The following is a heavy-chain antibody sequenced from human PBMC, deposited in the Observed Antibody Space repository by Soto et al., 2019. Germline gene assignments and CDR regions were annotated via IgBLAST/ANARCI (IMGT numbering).Heavy chain of an antibody. D-gene: IGHD3-3*01. CDR2: ITDSDDKT. Sequence: PGGSLRLSCAASGFTFSSYAMTWVRQAPGKGLEWVSGITDSDDKTFYADSVKGRFTISRDNSKNTLYLQMNSLRAEDTAVYYRAKTRYDFWSGSDYWGQGTVVTVSS. V-gene: IGHV3-23*01. J-gene: IGHJ4*02. CDR3: AKTRYDFWSGSDY. CDR1: GFTFSSYA.